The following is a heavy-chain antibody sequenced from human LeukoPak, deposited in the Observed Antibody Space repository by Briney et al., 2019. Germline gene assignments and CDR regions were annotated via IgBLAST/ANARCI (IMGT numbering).Heavy chain of an antibody. CDR3: AKPTVTTFDY. J-gene: IGHJ4*02. D-gene: IGHD4-17*01. Sequence: GRSLRLSCAASGFTFSSYGMHWVRQAPGKGLEWVAVISYDGSNKYYADSVKGRFTISRDNSKNTLYLQMNSLRAEDTAVYYCAKPTVTTFDYWGQGTLVTVSS. CDR1: GFTFSSYG. V-gene: IGHV3-30*18. CDR2: ISYDGSNK.